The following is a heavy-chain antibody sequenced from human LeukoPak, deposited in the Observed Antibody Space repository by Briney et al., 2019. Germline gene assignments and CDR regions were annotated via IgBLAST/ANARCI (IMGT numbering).Heavy chain of an antibody. Sequence: PGGSLRLSCAASGFTVSSNYMSWVRQAPGKGLEWVSVIYVGGNTKYADSVKGRFTISRDIYKNTVFLQMSSLRAEDTAAYYCAVRGNWAYDSWGQGTLVTVSS. V-gene: IGHV3-66*01. CDR2: IYVGGNT. CDR3: AVRGNWAYDS. CDR1: GFTVSSNY. J-gene: IGHJ4*02. D-gene: IGHD7-27*01.